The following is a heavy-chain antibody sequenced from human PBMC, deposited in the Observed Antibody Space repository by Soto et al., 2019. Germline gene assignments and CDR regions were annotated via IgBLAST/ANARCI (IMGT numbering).Heavy chain of an antibody. Sequence: SETLSLTCTVSGGSVTSDEDYWTWIRQSPGKGLEWIGYISNSGSTGYNPSLKTRLSMSVDRSKNQFTLRLTSVTAADTAVYFCARGRYCLTGRCFPNWFDSWGQGALVTV. V-gene: IGHV4-30-4*01. CDR2: ISNSGST. CDR3: ARGRYCLTGRCFPNWFDS. J-gene: IGHJ5*01. D-gene: IGHD7-27*01. CDR1: GGSVTSDEDY.